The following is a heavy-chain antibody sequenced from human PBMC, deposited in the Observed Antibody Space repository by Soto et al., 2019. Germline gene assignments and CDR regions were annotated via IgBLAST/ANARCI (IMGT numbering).Heavy chain of an antibody. J-gene: IGHJ4*02. D-gene: IGHD3-10*02. V-gene: IGHV3-53*01. Sequence: AGSLRLSCAASGFTVSSDYMSLVRQAPGMGLEWVSIIYSGGSTYYPGSVQGRFTMSRDNSKNMLYLQMNSLRPDDTAVYYCARGNFVRYWGQGTLVTVSS. CDR1: GFTVSSDY. CDR3: ARGNFVRY. CDR2: IYSGGST.